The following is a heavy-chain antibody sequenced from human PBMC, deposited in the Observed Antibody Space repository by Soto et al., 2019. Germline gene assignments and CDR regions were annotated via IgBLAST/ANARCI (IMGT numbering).Heavy chain of an antibody. CDR2: IGGSGIDT. CDR3: AKLPEASGLLSSYIDY. D-gene: IGHD5-12*01. CDR1: GFTFTDYG. V-gene: IGHV3-23*01. Sequence: EVQLLESGGGLVQPGGSLRLSCVASGFTFTDYGVTWVRQAPGKGLEWVSGIGGSGIDTRHADSVKGRFTLSRDNSKNTLYLQISSLRAEDTAVYYCAKLPEASGLLSSYIDYWGQGTLVTVSS. J-gene: IGHJ4*02.